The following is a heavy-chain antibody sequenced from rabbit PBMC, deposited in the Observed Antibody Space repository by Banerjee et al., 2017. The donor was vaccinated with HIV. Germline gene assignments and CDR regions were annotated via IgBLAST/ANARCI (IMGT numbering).Heavy chain of an antibody. CDR2: IDPVFGAT. V-gene: IGHV1S47*01. CDR1: GIDFTRYG. J-gene: IGHJ4*01. CDR3: VRDSL. Sequence: QEQLVESGGGLVQPGGSLKLSCKASGIDFTRYGVNWVRQAPGKGLEWIGYIDPVFGATYYASWVNGRFTISSHNAQNTLYLQLNSLTAADTATYFCVRDSLWGPGTLVTVS.